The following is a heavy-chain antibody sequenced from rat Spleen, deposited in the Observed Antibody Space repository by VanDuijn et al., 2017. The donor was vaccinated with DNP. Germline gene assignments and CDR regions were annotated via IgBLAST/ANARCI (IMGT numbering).Heavy chain of an antibody. CDR3: TSYYSGDFHY. D-gene: IGHD1-1*01. Sequence: QVQLKESGPGLVQPSQTLSLTCTVSGFSLSSYGVSWVRQPPGKGLEWIGAIWSGGSTDYNSGLKSRLSISRDTSKSQVFLKMNSLQTEDTAIYYCTSYYSGDFHYWGQGVMVTVSS. CDR1: GFSLSSYG. J-gene: IGHJ2*01. V-gene: IGHV2-4*01. CDR2: IWSGGST.